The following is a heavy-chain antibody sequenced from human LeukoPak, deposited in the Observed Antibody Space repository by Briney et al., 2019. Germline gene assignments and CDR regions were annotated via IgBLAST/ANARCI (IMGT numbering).Heavy chain of an antibody. D-gene: IGHD1-1*01. CDR2: IYYSGST. CDR1: GGSISSYY. J-gene: IGHJ4*02. V-gene: IGHV4-59*12. Sequence: SETLSLTCTVSGGSISSYYWGWIRQPPGKGLEWIGYIYYSGSTNYNPSLKSRVTMSVDTSKNQFSLKLSSVTAADTAVYYCARENQTDSRYFDYWGQGTLVTVSS. CDR3: ARENQTDSRYFDY.